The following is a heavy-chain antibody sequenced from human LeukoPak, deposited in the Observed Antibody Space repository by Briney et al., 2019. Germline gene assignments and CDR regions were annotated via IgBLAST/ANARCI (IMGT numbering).Heavy chain of an antibody. CDR3: AKVQQQLVLSNFDY. V-gene: IGHV3-23*01. CDR1: GFTFSSYA. CDR2: ISGSGGST. Sequence: GGSLRLSCAASGFTFSSYAMSWVRQAPGKGLEWVSAISGSGGSTYYADSVKGRFTIPRDNSKNTLYLQMNSLRADDTAVYCCAKVQQQLVLSNFDYWGQGTLVTVSS. D-gene: IGHD6-13*01. J-gene: IGHJ4*02.